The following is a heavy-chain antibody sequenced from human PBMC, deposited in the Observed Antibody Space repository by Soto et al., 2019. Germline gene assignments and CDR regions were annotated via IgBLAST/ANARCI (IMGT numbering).Heavy chain of an antibody. CDR2: ISGTADAT. Sequence: PGGSLRLSCAGSGFSFSTFAMTWVRQAPGKGLEWVSSISGTADATYYADAVKGRFTISRDDSKDTVYLQMNSLRAEDTAVYYCVKVGSSRPNWCFDLWGRGTMGTGSS. J-gene: IGHJ2*01. V-gene: IGHV3-23*01. CDR3: VKVGSSRPNWCFDL. CDR1: GFSFSTFA. D-gene: IGHD6-6*01.